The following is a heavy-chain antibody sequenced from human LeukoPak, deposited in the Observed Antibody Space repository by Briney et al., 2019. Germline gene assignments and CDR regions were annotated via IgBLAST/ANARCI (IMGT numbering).Heavy chain of an antibody. Sequence: SVKVSCKASGGTFSSYAIGWVRQAPGQGLEWMGGIIPIFGTANYAQKFQGRVTITADESTSTAYMELSSLRSEDTAVYYCARDDLLYGDYVPGAYYYYGMDVWGQGTTVTVSS. CDR2: IIPIFGTA. J-gene: IGHJ6*02. D-gene: IGHD4-17*01. V-gene: IGHV1-69*01. CDR3: ARDDLLYGDYVPGAYYYYGMDV. CDR1: GGTFSSYA.